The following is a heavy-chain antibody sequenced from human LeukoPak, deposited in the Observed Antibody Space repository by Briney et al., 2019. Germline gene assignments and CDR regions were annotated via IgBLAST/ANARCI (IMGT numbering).Heavy chain of an antibody. D-gene: IGHD3-10*01. Sequence: GGSLRLSCAASGFTFSSYEMNWVRQAPGKGLEWVSYISSSGSTIYYADSVKGRFTISRDNAKNSLYLQMNSLRAEDTAVYYCARDWDHLWFGEFRFDYWGQGTLVTVSS. J-gene: IGHJ4*02. CDR1: GFTFSSYE. CDR3: ARDWDHLWFGEFRFDY. CDR2: ISSSGSTI. V-gene: IGHV3-48*03.